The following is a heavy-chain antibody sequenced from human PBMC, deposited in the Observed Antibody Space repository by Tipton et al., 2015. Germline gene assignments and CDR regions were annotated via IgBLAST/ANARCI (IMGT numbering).Heavy chain of an antibody. Sequence: SLRLSCAASGFTFSDYYMSWIRQAPGKGLEWVSYISSSGYTISYADSVKGRFAISGDNAKNSLYLQMNSLRAEDTAVYYCAKVITSLSYGMDVWGQGTTVTVSS. V-gene: IGHV3-11*01. D-gene: IGHD3-3*01. J-gene: IGHJ6*02. CDR1: GFTFSDYY. CDR2: ISSSGYTI. CDR3: AKVITSLSYGMDV.